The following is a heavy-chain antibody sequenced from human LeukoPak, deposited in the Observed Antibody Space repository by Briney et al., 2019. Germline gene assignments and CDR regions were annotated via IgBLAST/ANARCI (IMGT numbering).Heavy chain of an antibody. V-gene: IGHV4-38-2*02. CDR1: GYSISSGYY. CDR2: IYHSGST. CDR3: AREVVVVVPAAMKFPYYYYMDV. D-gene: IGHD2-2*01. Sequence: SETLSLTCTVSGYSISSGYYWGWIRQPPGKRLDWIGSIYHSGSTYYNPSLKSRVTISVDTSKNQFSLKLSSVTAADTAVYYCAREVVVVVPAAMKFPYYYYMDVWGKGTTVTVSS. J-gene: IGHJ6*03.